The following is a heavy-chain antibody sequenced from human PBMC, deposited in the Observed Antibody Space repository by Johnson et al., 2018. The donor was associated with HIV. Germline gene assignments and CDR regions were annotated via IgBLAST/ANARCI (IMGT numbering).Heavy chain of an antibody. CDR2: ISYDGNNK. D-gene: IGHD1-7*01. CDR1: GFTLSSYA. CDR3: ARVASPAELLPWAFDI. V-gene: IGHV3-30*04. Sequence: QVQLVESGGGVVQPGRSLRLSCAASGFTLSSYAMHWVRQAPGKGLEWVALISYDGNNKYYADSVRGRFTVSRDNSKNTLFLQMSSLRAEDTAVYYCARVASPAELLPWAFDIWGQGTMVTVSS. J-gene: IGHJ3*02.